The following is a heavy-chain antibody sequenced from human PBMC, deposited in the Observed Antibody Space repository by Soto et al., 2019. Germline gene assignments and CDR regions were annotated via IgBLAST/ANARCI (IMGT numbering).Heavy chain of an antibody. Sequence: PEGSLRLSCAVSGFTFNSYGMSWVRQAPGKGLEWVSAISASGGSRYYADSVKGRFTISRDNSKNTLFLQMNSLSAEDTAVYYCARRYYYDGSGPYGMDVWGQGTTVTVSS. J-gene: IGHJ6*02. CDR3: ARRYYYDGSGPYGMDV. D-gene: IGHD3-22*01. CDR1: GFTFNSYG. CDR2: ISASGGSR. V-gene: IGHV3-23*01.